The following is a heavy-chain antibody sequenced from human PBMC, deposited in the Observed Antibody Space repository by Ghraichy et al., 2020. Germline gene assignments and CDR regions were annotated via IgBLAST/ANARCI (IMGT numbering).Heavy chain of an antibody. J-gene: IGHJ4*02. CDR1: GFTFSPYS. CDR3: TRGYYSNSIDF. D-gene: IGHD4-11*01. Sequence: GGSLRLSCAAYGFTFSPYSINWVRQTPEKGLEWISFISTSGSVIHQSDSVKGRFTISRDNGKKLAYLQMNSLRDEDTALYYCTRGYYSNSIDFWGQGTLVTVSS. CDR2: ISTSGSVI. V-gene: IGHV3-48*02.